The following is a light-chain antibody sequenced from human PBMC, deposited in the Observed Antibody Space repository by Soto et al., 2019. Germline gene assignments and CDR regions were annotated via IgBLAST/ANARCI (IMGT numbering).Light chain of an antibody. CDR2: DTS. CDR1: EGIGDT. V-gene: IGKV3-15*01. Sequence: EIVLTQSPGTLSLSPGERATLSCRASEGIGDTLAWYQQKPGHTPRLLIYDTSIRATGVPARFSGSRSGAEFTLTISSLQSEDFAVYYCQHYVTWPLTFGGGTKV. J-gene: IGKJ4*01. CDR3: QHYVTWPLT.